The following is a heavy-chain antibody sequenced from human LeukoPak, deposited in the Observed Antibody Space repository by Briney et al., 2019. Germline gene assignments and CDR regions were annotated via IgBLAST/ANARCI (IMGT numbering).Heavy chain of an antibody. V-gene: IGHV4-39*07. CDR2: IYYSGST. J-gene: IGHJ4*02. CDR3: ARDNAATFDY. CDR1: GGSISSSSYY. D-gene: IGHD6-25*01. Sequence: SETLSLTCAVSGGSISSSSYYWGWLRQPPGKGLEWIESIYYSGSTYYNPSLKSRVTISVDTYKNQFSLKLSSVTAADTAVYYCARDNAATFDYWGQGTLVTVSS.